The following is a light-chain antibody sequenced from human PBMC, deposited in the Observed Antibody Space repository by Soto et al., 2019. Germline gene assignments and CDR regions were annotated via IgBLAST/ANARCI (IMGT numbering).Light chain of an antibody. CDR2: EVN. CDR1: SSDVGGYNY. J-gene: IGLJ1*01. CDR3: SSYAGSSKSV. Sequence: QSVLTQPPSASGSPGQSVTISCTGTSSDVGGYNYVSWYQQHPGKAPKLMIYEVNKRPSGVPDRFSGSKSGNTASLTVSGLQAEDEADYYCSSYAGSSKSVFGTGTKVTVL. V-gene: IGLV2-8*01.